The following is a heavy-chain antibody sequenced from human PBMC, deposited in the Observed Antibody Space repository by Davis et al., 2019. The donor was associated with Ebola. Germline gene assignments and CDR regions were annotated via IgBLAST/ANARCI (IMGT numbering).Heavy chain of an antibody. J-gene: IGHJ5*02. CDR2: INPNSGGT. CDR1: GYTFTGYY. V-gene: IGHV1-2*04. CDR3: ARESGGSYPGGWFDP. D-gene: IGHD1-26*01. Sequence: ASVKVSCKASGYTFTGYYMHWVRQAPGQGLEWMGWINPNSGGTNYEQKFQGWVTMTRDTSISTAYMELSRLRSDDTAVYYCARESGGSYPGGWFDPWGQGTLVTVSS.